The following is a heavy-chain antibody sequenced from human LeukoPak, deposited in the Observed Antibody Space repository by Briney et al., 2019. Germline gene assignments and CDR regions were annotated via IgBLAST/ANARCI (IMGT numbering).Heavy chain of an antibody. V-gene: IGHV4-34*01. J-gene: IGHJ4*02. D-gene: IGHD2-15*01. CDR1: GESLSGNY. CDR2: INDSGST. Sequence: SETLSLTCAVYGESLSGNYWSWIRQPPGKGLEWIGEINDSGSTNYNPSLKSRVTMTVDASDKQFSLRLSSVTAVDTAVYYCARQKTGEDPDLGYCSGDGCYSFHYWGPGTLVTVSS. CDR3: ARQKTGEDPDLGYCSGDGCYSFHY.